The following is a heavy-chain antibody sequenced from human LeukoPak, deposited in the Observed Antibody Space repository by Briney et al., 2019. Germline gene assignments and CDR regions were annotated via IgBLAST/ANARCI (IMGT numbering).Heavy chain of an antibody. CDR2: IKQNGGEK. CDR1: GFTFSSYW. D-gene: IGHD6-13*01. Sequence: GGSLRLSCSASGFTFSSYWMSWVRQAPGKGLEWVANIKQNGGEKYYVDSVKGRFTISRDNAKNSLYLQMNGLRAEDTAVYYCASPTGIAAAYGAFDIWGQGTLVTVSS. CDR3: ASPTGIAAAYGAFDI. J-gene: IGHJ3*02. V-gene: IGHV3-7*01.